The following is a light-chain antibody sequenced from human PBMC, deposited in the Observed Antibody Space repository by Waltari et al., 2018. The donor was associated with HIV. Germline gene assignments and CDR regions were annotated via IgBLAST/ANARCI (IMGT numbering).Light chain of an antibody. J-gene: IGLJ2*01. CDR3: AVWDDTLKGL. CDR2: GDT. V-gene: IGLV1-44*01. Sequence: QSMLAQPPSVSGTPGQRVIISCSGGSSNIGKNIVNWYQQFPGPAPNLVIYGDTQRPSGVPDRFSGSKSGTSAARAISGLQSEDEADYYCAVWDDTLKGLFGGGTKLTV. CDR1: SSNIGKNI.